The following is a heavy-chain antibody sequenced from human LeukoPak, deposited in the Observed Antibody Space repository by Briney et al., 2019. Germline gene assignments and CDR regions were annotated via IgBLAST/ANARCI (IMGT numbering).Heavy chain of an antibody. CDR3: TRKNRPFCPFAF. V-gene: IGHV4-4*02. J-gene: IGHJ4*02. CDR2: IGHDGTR. D-gene: IGHD2/OR15-2a*01. Sequence: SETLSLTCTVSGGSIDSTNYWRWVRPAPGEGLGWVGEIGHDGTRNYHPSLRSRFAISFDSANNYFSLSLTAVTAADTALYYCTRKNRPFCPFAFWGQGVMVSVSS. CDR1: GGSIDSTNY.